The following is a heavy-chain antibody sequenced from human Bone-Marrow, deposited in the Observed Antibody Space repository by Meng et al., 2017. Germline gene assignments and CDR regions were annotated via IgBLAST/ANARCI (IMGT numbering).Heavy chain of an antibody. D-gene: IGHD3-22*01. V-gene: IGHV1-2*02. Sequence: ASVKVSCKASGYSFTGYYMHWVRQAPGQGLEWMGWINPNSGSTNYAQKLQGRVTMTRDTSISTAYMELSSLRSDDTAVYYLARVYYYDSRTYKYKNYYYYSMDVWGQGTTVTVSS. CDR3: ARVYYYDSRTYKYKNYYYYSMDV. CDR1: GYSFTGYY. CDR2: INPNSGST. J-gene: IGHJ6*02.